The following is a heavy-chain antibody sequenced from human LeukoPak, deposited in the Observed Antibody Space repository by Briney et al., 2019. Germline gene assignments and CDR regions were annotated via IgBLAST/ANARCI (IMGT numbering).Heavy chain of an antibody. J-gene: IGHJ4*02. D-gene: IGHD5-24*01. CDR2: IKEDGSQT. CDR3: AGDQGWLQFDY. Sequence: PGGSLRLSCTASGFTFSRSWMDWVRQAPGKGLEWVANIKEDGSQTYYMDSVRGRFTISRDNAKNSLYLQMNSLRDEDTAVYYCAGDQGWLQFDYWGQGALATVSA. CDR1: GFTFSRSW. V-gene: IGHV3-7*01.